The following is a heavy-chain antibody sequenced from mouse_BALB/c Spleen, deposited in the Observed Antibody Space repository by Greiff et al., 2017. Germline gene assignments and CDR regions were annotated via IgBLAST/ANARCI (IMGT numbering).Heavy chain of an antibody. D-gene: IGHD4-1*01. CDR2: ISSGSSTI. CDR1: GFTFSSFG. J-gene: IGHJ1*01. Sequence: EVQLQESGGGLVQPGGSRKLSCAASGFTFSSFGMHWVRQAPEKGLEWVAYISSGSSTIYYADTVKGRFTISRDNPKNTLFLQMTSLRSEDTAMYYCARGGTWTLTGTGYFDVWGAGTTVTVSS. V-gene: IGHV5-17*02. CDR3: ARGGTWTLTGTGYFDV.